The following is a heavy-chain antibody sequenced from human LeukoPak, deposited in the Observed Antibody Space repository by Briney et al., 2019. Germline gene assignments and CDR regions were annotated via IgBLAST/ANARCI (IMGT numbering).Heavy chain of an antibody. V-gene: IGHV3-43*02. J-gene: IGHJ4*02. CDR1: GFTFDDYA. CDR2: ISGDGGST. D-gene: IGHD3-3*01. Sequence: GGSLRLSXAASGFTFDDYAMHWVRQAPGKGLEWVSLISGDGGSTYYADSVKGRFTISRDNSKNSLYLQMNSLRTEDTALYYCAKTYYDFWSGPSCFDYWGQGTLVTVSS. CDR3: AKTYYDFWSGPSCFDY.